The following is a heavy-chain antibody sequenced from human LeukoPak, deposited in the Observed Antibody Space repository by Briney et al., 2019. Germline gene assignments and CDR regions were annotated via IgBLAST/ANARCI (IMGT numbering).Heavy chain of an antibody. CDR1: GFTFSSYG. D-gene: IGHD2-15*01. Sequence: GGSLRLSCAASGFTFSSYGMHWVRQAPDKGLEWVAVIWYDGSNKYYADSVKGRFTNSRDNSKNTLYLQMNSLRAEDTAVYYCAKERLGYCSGGSCYVFDYWGQGTLVTVSS. V-gene: IGHV3-33*06. J-gene: IGHJ4*02. CDR3: AKERLGYCSGGSCYVFDY. CDR2: IWYDGSNK.